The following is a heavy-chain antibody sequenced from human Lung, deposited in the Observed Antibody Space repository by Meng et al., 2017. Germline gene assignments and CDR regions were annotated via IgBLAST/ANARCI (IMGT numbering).Heavy chain of an antibody. CDR1: GYNFPDYY. CDR2: VNPKSGDT. D-gene: IGHD6-25*01. V-gene: IGHV1-2*06. CDR3: ARDEDISAAGKLFGDY. Sequence: QVQLVQAGAEVKKPGPSVKVSGKPSGYNFPDYYIHWVRRAPGQGLEWMGRVNPKSGDTHYAQKFQARVTMTGDTSISTAYMELSGLRSDDTAIYYCARDEDISAAGKLFGDYWGQGTLVTVSS. J-gene: IGHJ4*02.